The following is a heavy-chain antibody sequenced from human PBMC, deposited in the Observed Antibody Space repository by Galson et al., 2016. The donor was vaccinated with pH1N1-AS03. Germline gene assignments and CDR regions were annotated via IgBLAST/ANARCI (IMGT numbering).Heavy chain of an antibody. Sequence: SLRLSCAASGFTVSSNYMSWVRQAPGKGLEWVSDIYISGTTYYADSVKGRFTISRDNSKNTLYLQMNSLRAEDTAVYYCKRDRVVVGEGWYYGMDAWGQGTTVTVSS. V-gene: IGHV3-53*01. CDR1: GFTVSSNY. D-gene: IGHD3-16*01. J-gene: IGHJ6*02. CDR2: IYISGTT. CDR3: KRDRVVVGEGWYYGMDA.